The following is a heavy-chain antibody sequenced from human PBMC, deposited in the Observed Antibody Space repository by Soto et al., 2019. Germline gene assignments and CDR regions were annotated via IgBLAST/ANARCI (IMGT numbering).Heavy chain of an antibody. J-gene: IGHJ4*02. CDR3: AGSIAAAGGAIRYFDY. D-gene: IGHD6-13*01. V-gene: IGHV4-39*01. CDR1: GGSISSSTYY. Sequence: PSETLSPTCTGSGGSISSSTYYWRWIRQPAGKGLEWIGSIYYSGSTYYNPSLKSRVTISVDTSKNQFSLKLNSVTAADTAVYYCAGSIAAAGGAIRYFDYWGQGTLVTVSS. CDR2: IYYSGST.